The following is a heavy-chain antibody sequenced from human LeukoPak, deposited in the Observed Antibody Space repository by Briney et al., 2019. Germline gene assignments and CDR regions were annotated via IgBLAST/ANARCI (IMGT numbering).Heavy chain of an antibody. CDR3: ARFSGSGWSIYYFDY. CDR1: GYSFTSYW. V-gene: IGHV5-51*01. Sequence: GASLQISCKGSGYSFTSYWIGWVRQLPGKGLEWMGIIYPGDSDTRYSPSFQGQVTISADKSISTAYLQWSSLKASDTAMYYCARFSGSGWSIYYFDYWGQGTLVTVSS. D-gene: IGHD6-19*01. CDR2: IYPGDSDT. J-gene: IGHJ4*02.